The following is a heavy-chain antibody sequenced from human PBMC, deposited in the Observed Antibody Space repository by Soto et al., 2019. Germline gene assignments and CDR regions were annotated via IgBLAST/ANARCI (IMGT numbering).Heavy chain of an antibody. CDR3: ARVGVRLAAPRVWPY. CDR2: INTYNGNT. Sequence: ASVKVSCKASGYTFTSYGNSWVRQAPGQGLEWMAWINTYNGNTKYAEKFLGRVTVTTDTSTATAYMEVRSLTSDDTAVFYCARVGVRLAAPRVWPYWGQGTPVTVSS. D-gene: IGHD6-13*01. V-gene: IGHV1-18*01. CDR1: GYTFTSYG. J-gene: IGHJ4*02.